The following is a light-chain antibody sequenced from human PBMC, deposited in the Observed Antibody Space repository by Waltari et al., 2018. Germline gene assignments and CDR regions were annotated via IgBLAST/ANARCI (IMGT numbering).Light chain of an antibody. CDR2: DVV. Sequence: QSALTQPASVSGSPGQSITISCPGTSSDVGGYNSVSWYQQHPGRAPNLKIYDVVNRPSGVSTRFSGSKSGNTASLTISGLQGEDEAVYYCSSFTTNSTLVFGGGTKLTVL. CDR3: SSFTTNSTLV. J-gene: IGLJ3*02. V-gene: IGLV2-14*03. CDR1: SSDVGGYNS.